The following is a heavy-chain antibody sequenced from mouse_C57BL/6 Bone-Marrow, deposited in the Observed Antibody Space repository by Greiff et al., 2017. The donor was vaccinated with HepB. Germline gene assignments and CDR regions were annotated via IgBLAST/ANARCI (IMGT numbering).Heavy chain of an antibody. CDR3: ARGIRAYCGSLDY. CDR2: IYPGSGST. D-gene: IGHD1-1*01. V-gene: IGHV1-55*01. J-gene: IGHJ2*01. CDR1: GYTFTSYW. Sequence: QVQLQQPGAELVKPGASVKMSCKASGYTFTSYWITWVKQRPGQGLEWIGDIYPGSGSTNYNEKFKSKATLTVDTSSSTAYMQLSSLTSEDSAVYYCARGIRAYCGSLDYWGQGTTLTVSS.